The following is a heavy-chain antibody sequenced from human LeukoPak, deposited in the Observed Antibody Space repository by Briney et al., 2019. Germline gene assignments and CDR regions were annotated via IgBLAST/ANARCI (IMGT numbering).Heavy chain of an antibody. CDR1: GFTFSRHT. V-gene: IGHV3-21*01. J-gene: IGHJ4*02. Sequence: GGSLRLSCAASGFTFSRHTMNWVRQAPGTGLEWESSISSTGSEIYYAESLKDRFTVSRDNAKNYVYLQMNSLRVDDTAVYYCARAERLLEWLLDSWCPGTLVTVSS. CDR2: ISSTGSEI. D-gene: IGHD3-3*01. CDR3: ARAERLLEWLLDS.